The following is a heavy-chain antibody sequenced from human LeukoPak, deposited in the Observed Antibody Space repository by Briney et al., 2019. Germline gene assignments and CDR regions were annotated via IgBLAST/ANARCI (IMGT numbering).Heavy chain of an antibody. CDR2: ISYDGSNK. V-gene: IGHV3-30*14. Sequence: GRSLRLSCAASGFTFSTYGIHWVRQAPGKGLEWVAVISYDGSNKYYADSVKGRFTISRDNSKNTLYLQMNSLRDEDTGVYYCARADGYSSWFVHWGQGTLVTVSS. CDR1: GFTFSTYG. D-gene: IGHD5-18*01. J-gene: IGHJ5*02. CDR3: ARADGYSSWFVH.